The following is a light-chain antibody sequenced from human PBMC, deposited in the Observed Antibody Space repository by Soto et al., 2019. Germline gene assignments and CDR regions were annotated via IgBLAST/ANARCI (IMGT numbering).Light chain of an antibody. J-gene: IGKJ1*01. Sequence: DIQLTQSPSTLSASVGDRVTITCRASQSISSWLAWYQQKPGKAPKFLIYKTSNLESGVPSRFSVSGSVTECTLTISSLQPDDFAPYYCQYYNNYCWTFGQGTKVEIK. CDR3: QYYNNYCWT. CDR1: QSISSW. CDR2: KTS. V-gene: IGKV1-5*03.